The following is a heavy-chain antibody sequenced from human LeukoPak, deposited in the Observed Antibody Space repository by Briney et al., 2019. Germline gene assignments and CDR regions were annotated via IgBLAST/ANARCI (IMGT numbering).Heavy chain of an antibody. CDR2: ISTSDST. J-gene: IGHJ6*03. Sequence: SETLSLTFTVSGGSISTYYWSWIRQPAGKGLEWVGRISTSDSTNYNPSLKSRVTMSVDTSKNQFSLKLTSVTAADTAVYYCARDLEGIDSRSWYSYYYMDVWGKGTTVTVSS. CDR1: GGSISTYY. CDR3: ARDLEGIDSRSWYSYYYMDV. V-gene: IGHV4-4*07. D-gene: IGHD6-13*01.